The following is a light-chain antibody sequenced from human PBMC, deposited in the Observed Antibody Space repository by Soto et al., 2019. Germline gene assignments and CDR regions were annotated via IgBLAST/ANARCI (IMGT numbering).Light chain of an antibody. CDR3: QKYNSAPLT. Sequence: DVQMTQSPSSLSAFVGDRVTITCRASQGIAPYLAWFQQKPGKVPKLLIYATSTLQSGVPSRFSGSGSGTDFTLTTSSLQPEDVATYYCQKYNSAPLTFGGGTNVDIK. V-gene: IGKV1-27*01. J-gene: IGKJ4*01. CDR2: ATS. CDR1: QGIAPY.